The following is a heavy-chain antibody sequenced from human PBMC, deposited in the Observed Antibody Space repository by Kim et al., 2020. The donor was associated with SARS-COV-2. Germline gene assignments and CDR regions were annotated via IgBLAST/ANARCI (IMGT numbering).Heavy chain of an antibody. V-gene: IGHV3-15*01. CDR3: TTDSLDNDSSGYFGASDAFDI. CDR1: GFTCSNAW. CDR2: IKSKTDGGTT. Sequence: GGSLRLSCAASGFTCSNAWMSWVRQAPGKGLEWVGRIKSKTDGGTTDYAAPVKGRFTISRDDSKNTLYLQMNSLKTEDTAVYYCTTDSLDNDSSGYFGASDAFDIWGQGTMVTVSS. J-gene: IGHJ3*02. D-gene: IGHD3-22*01.